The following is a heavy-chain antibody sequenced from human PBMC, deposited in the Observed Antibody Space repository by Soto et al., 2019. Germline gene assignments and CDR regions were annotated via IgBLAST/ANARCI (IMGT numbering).Heavy chain of an antibody. J-gene: IGHJ6*03. CDR1: EGTFSAYT. Sequence: QGQLVQSGAEVKKPVSSVKVSCTASEGTFSAYTINWVRQAPGQRLEWMARIIPKHGTATYAEKFRGRAATTADRSTNSAYLDLSSLRSDDTAVYYCATHVLLPSSKFYYMDVWCKGTTVTVSS. V-gene: IGHV1-69*08. D-gene: IGHD3-3*02. CDR2: IIPKHGTA. CDR3: ATHVLLPSSKFYYMDV.